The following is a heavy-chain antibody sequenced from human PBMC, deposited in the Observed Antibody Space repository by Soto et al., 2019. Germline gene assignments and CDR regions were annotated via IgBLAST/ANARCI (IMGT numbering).Heavy chain of an antibody. V-gene: IGHV3-23*01. D-gene: IGHD3-10*01. J-gene: IGHJ4*02. CDR1: GFTFCSYA. CDR3: AKGTVTYYYGSIDY. CDR2: ISGSGVST. Sequence: GGSLRLSCGTSGFTFCSYAMSWVRQAPGRVLEWVSVISGSGVSTYYAGSVKGLFTLPRKNNKNTLYRQMNSLRAEDTAVYYCAKGTVTYYYGSIDYWGQGTLVTVSS.